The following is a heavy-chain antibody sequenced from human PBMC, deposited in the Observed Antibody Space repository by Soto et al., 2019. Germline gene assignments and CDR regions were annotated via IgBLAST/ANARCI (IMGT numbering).Heavy chain of an antibody. V-gene: IGHV3-23*01. J-gene: IGHJ6*02. CDR2: ISGSGGST. CDR1: GFTFSSYA. Sequence: PGGSLRLSCAASGFTFSSYAMSWVRQAPGKGLEWVSAISGSGGSTYYADSVKGRFTISRDNSKNTLYLQMNSLRAEDTAVYYCAKGMVGYCSGGSCYSDPPYYYYGMDVWGQGTTVTVSS. D-gene: IGHD2-15*01. CDR3: AKGMVGYCSGGSCYSDPPYYYYGMDV.